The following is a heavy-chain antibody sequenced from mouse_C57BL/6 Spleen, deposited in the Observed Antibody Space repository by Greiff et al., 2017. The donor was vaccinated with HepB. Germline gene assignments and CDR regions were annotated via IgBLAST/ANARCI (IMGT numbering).Heavy chain of an antibody. CDR2: IYPGDGDT. D-gene: IGHD2-4*01. J-gene: IGHJ1*03. Sequence: QVQLQQSGPELVKPGASVKISCKASGYAFSSSWMNWVKQRPGKGLEWIGRIYPGDGDTNYNGKFKGKATLTADKSSSTAYMQLSSLTSEDSAVYFCARDWIYYDYDAGRYFDVWGTGTTVTVSS. CDR3: ARDWIYYDYDAGRYFDV. V-gene: IGHV1-82*01. CDR1: GYAFSSSW.